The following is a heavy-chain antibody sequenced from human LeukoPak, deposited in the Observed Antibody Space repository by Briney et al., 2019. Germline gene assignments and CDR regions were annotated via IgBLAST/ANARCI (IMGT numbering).Heavy chain of an antibody. CDR3: ARSAGTTDYYYGMDV. J-gene: IGHJ6*02. Sequence: ASVKVSCKASGYTFTSYGVSWVRQAPGQGLEWMGWISTYSGNTNYAQKFQGRVTITADESTSTAYMELSSLRSEDTAVYYCARSAGTTDYYYGMDVWGQGTTVTVSS. CDR1: GYTFTSYG. D-gene: IGHD1-7*01. V-gene: IGHV1-18*01. CDR2: ISTYSGNT.